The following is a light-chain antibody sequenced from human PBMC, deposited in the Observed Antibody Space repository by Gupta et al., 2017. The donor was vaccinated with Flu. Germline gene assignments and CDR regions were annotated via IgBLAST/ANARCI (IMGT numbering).Light chain of an antibody. J-gene: IGKJ1*01. CDR3: QQYYSYPPT. Sequence: AIRMTQSPSSFSASTGDRVTITCRASQGISSYLAWYQQKPGKAPKLLIYAASTLQSGVPSRFSGSGSGTDFTLTISGLQSVDFATYFCQQYYSYPPTFGQGTKVEIK. CDR2: AAS. CDR1: QGISSY. V-gene: IGKV1-8*01.